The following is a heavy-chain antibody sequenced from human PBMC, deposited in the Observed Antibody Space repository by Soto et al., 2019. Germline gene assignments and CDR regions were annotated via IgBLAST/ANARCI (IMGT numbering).Heavy chain of an antibody. V-gene: IGHV4-59*08. Sequence: ETLSLTCTVSGGSISSYYWSWIRQPPGKGLEWIGYIYYSGSTNYNPSLKSRVTISVDTSKNQFSLKLSSVTAADTAVYYCASRRLYSSGWYDYWGQGTLVTVSS. CDR1: GGSISSYY. CDR2: IYYSGST. CDR3: ASRRLYSSGWYDY. J-gene: IGHJ4*02. D-gene: IGHD6-19*01.